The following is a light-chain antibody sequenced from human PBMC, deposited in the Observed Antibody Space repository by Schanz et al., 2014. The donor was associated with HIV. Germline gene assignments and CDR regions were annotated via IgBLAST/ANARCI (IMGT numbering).Light chain of an antibody. V-gene: IGLV2-14*03. CDR2: DGS. CDR1: NSDINFYYY. Sequence: QSALTQPASVSGSPGQSITISCTGPNSDINFYYYVSWFQQHPGKAPQLMIYDGSRRPSGVSNRFSGSKSDNAASLTISGLQAEDEADYYCSSYTSSSSVVFGGGTKLTVL. CDR3: SSYTSSSSVV. J-gene: IGLJ2*01.